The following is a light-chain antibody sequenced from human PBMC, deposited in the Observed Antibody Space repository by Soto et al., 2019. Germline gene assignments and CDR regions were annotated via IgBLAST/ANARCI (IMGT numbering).Light chain of an antibody. V-gene: IGKV3-15*01. CDR2: GAS. Sequence: EIVMTQSPATLSVSPGERATLSSSASQSVSNNLAWYQKKPGQAPRLLIYGASTRATGIPARFSGGGSGTEFTLTISSLQSEDFAVYYCQRYNNWWTFGQGTRVEIK. CDR3: QRYNNWWT. J-gene: IGKJ1*01. CDR1: QSVSNN.